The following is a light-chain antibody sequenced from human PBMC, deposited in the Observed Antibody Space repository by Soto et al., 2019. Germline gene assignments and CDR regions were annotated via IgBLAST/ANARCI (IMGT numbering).Light chain of an antibody. J-gene: IGKJ4*01. CDR3: QQSYSTPLT. Sequence: DIQMTQSPSSLSASVGDRVTITCRASQNISSYLNWYQQKPGKAPKLLIYAASSLQSGVPSRFSGSGSGTDFTLTINSLQPEDFATYYCQQSYSTPLTFGGGTKVEIK. CDR1: QNISSY. V-gene: IGKV1-39*01. CDR2: AAS.